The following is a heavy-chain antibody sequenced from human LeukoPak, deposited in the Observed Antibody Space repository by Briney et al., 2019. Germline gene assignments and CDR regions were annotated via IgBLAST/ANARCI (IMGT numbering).Heavy chain of an antibody. D-gene: IGHD3-22*01. J-gene: IGHJ4*02. CDR1: GGSISRNY. V-gene: IGHV4-59*01. Sequence: SETLSLTCTVSGGSISRNYWSWIRQPPGKGLEWIGYIHSIGTTNYNPSLKSRVTISVDTSKNQFSLKLSSVTAADTAVYYCARGPHAGSSGYPPDYWGQGTLVTVSS. CDR2: IHSIGTT. CDR3: ARGPHAGSSGYPPDY.